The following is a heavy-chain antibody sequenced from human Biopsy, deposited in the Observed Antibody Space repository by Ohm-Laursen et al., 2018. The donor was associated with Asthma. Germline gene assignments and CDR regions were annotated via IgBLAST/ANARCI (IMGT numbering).Heavy chain of an antibody. CDR1: GFAVSRDY. CDR2: IYSGGTS. J-gene: IGHJ3*01. D-gene: IGHD3-22*01. Sequence: SLRLSCAASGFAVSRDYMFWVRQAPGKGLEWVSVIYSGGTSHTEDSVKGRFTISRDNSKNKLSLQMNSLTAEDTAVYYCVKDTYEDSYGYYTFEVWGQGTMVTVSS. CDR3: VKDTYEDSYGYYTFEV. V-gene: IGHV3-53*05.